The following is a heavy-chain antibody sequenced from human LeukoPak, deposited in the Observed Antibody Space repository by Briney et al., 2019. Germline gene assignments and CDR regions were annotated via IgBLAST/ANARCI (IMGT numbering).Heavy chain of an antibody. CDR3: ARGSIGVVNCDY. CDR1: GYTFTSYY. V-gene: IGHV1-46*01. D-gene: IGHD3-22*01. Sequence: ASVKVSCKASGYTFTSYYMHWVRQAPGQGLEWMGIINPSGGSTNYAQKFQGRVTITTDESTSTAYMELSSLRSEDTAVYYCARGSIGVVNCDYWGQGTLVTVSS. CDR2: INPSGGST. J-gene: IGHJ4*02.